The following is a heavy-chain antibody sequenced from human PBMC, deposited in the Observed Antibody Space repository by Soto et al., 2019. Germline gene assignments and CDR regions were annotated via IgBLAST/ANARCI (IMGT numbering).Heavy chain of an antibody. D-gene: IGHD3-16*02. V-gene: IGHV4-31*03. CDR3: ARTMIKFGGVIVTPYPYYFDY. CDR1: GGSISSGGYY. J-gene: IGHJ4*02. CDR2: IYYSGST. Sequence: SETLSLTCTVSGGSISSGGYYWSWIRQRPGKGLEWIGYIYYSGSTYYNPSLKSRVTISVDTSKNQFSLKLSSVTAADTAVYYCARTMIKFGGVIVTPYPYYFDYWGQGTLVTVSS.